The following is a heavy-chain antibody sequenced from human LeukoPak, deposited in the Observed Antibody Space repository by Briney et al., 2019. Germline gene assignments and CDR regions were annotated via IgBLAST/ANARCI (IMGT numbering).Heavy chain of an antibody. CDR1: GFTFSSYG. V-gene: IGHV3-7*01. CDR2: IKQDGSEK. D-gene: IGHD3-9*01. CDR3: ARDSILTGYYIESDY. Sequence: GGSLRLSCAASGFTFSSYGMHWVRQAPGKGLEWVANIKQDGSEKYYVDSVKGRFTISRDNAKNSLYLQMNSLRAEDTAVYYCARDSILTGYYIESDYWGQGTLVTVSS. J-gene: IGHJ4*02.